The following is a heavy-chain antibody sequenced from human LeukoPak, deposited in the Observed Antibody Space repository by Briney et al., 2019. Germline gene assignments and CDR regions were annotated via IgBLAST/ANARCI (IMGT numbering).Heavy chain of an antibody. Sequence: KPSETLSLTCAVSGGSISSSNWWSWVRQPPGKGLEWIGEIYHSGSTNYNPSLKSRVTISLDKSRNQFSLKLSSVTAADTAVYYCARSLTGYYNERPFDYWGQGTLVTVSS. J-gene: IGHJ4*02. CDR1: GGSISSSNW. V-gene: IGHV4-4*02. CDR2: IYHSGST. D-gene: IGHD3-9*01. CDR3: ARSLTGYYNERPFDY.